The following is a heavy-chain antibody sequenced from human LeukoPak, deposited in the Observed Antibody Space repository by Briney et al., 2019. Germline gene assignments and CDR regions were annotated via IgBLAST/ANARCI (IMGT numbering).Heavy chain of an antibody. CDR2: IYSSGIT. V-gene: IGHV4-4*07. Sequence: SETLSLTCTVSGGPISSYYWSWIRQPAGKGLEWIGRIYSSGITHHNPSLVSRVTMSVDTSKSQFSLQLSSVTAADTAVYYCARHVEDFWSGYFDYWGQGTLVTVSS. CDR1: GGPISSYY. CDR3: ARHVEDFWSGYFDY. J-gene: IGHJ4*02. D-gene: IGHD3-3*01.